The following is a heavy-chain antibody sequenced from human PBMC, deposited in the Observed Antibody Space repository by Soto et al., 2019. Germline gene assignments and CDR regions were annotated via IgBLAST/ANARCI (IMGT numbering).Heavy chain of an antibody. CDR2: IYYSGST. Sequence: SETQSLTCTVSGGSVRSGSYYWSWIRQPPGKGLEWIGYIYYSGSTNYNPSLKSRVTISVDTSKNQFSLKLSSVTAADTAVYYCARISGYSYGLPPYFDYWGQGTLVTVSS. J-gene: IGHJ4*02. CDR1: GGSVRSGSYY. CDR3: ARISGYSYGLPPYFDY. V-gene: IGHV4-61*01. D-gene: IGHD5-18*01.